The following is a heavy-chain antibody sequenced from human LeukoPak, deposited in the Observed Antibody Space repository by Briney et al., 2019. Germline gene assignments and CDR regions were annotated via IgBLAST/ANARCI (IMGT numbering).Heavy chain of an antibody. J-gene: IGHJ1*01. V-gene: IGHV1-69*05. D-gene: IGHD6-13*01. Sequence: SVKVSCKAXGGTFSSYAISWVRQAPGQGLEWMGGIIPIFGTANYAQKFQGRVTITTDESTSTAYMELSSLRSEDTAVYYCARGGSSWFVARFQHWGQGTLVTVSS. CDR3: ARGGSSWFVARFQH. CDR2: IIPIFGTA. CDR1: GGTFSSYA.